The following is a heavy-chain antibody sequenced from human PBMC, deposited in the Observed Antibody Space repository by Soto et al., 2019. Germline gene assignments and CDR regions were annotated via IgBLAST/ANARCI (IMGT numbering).Heavy chain of an antibody. CDR2: IVVGSGNT. CDR1: GSTFTNSG. J-gene: IGHJ5*02. V-gene: IGHV1-58*02. D-gene: IGHD1-1*01. Sequence: GASVKVSCKASGSTFTNSGIQWVRQARGQRLEWIGWIVVGSGNTMYAQKFQERVTITRDLSTNTAYMKLSSLKSDDTALHTFAADLAPTDPYIWFAAWGQGILVTDS. CDR3: AADLAPTDPYIWFAA.